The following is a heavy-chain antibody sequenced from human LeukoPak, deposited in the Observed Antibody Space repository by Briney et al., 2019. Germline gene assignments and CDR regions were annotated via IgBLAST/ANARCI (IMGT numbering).Heavy chain of an antibody. CDR2: IKQDGSEK. CDR3: ARGVDVYDTSGYYSRDFDY. J-gene: IGHJ4*02. CDR1: GFTFSSYW. D-gene: IGHD3-22*01. V-gene: IGHV3-7*04. Sequence: PGGSLRLSCAASGFTFSSYWMSWVRQAPGKGLEWVANIKQDGSEKYYVDSVKGRFTISRDNAKNSLYLQMNSLRAEDTAVYYCARGVDVYDTSGYYSRDFDYWGQGTLVTVSS.